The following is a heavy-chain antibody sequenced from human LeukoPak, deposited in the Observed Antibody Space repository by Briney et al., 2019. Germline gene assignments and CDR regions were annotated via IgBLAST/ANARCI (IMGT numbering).Heavy chain of an antibody. J-gene: IGHJ4*02. CDR2: ISGSGDST. CDR1: RFNFCRFA. V-gene: IGHV3-23*01. Sequence: GSLRIFCGASRFNFCRFAMDWGRPASGQGLELVSAISGSGDSTYYADSVKGRFTISRDSSKNTLYLQMNSLRAEDTAVYYCASNLTSGPYSFDYWGQGTLVTVSS. CDR3: ASNLTSGPYSFDY. D-gene: IGHD6-19*01.